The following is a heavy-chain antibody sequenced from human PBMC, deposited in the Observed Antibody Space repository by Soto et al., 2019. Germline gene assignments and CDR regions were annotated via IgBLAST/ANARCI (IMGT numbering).Heavy chain of an antibody. J-gene: IGHJ6*02. CDR2: IYYSGST. Sequence: SETLSLTCTVSGDSISSSIYYWAWIRQPPGKGLEWIGSIYYSGSTYYNPSLKSRVTISVDTSKNQFSLKLSSVTAADTAVYYCARLSFRSGWYPSYYYGMDVWGQGTTVTVSS. CDR3: ARLSFRSGWYPSYYYGMDV. V-gene: IGHV4-39*01. CDR1: GDSISSSIYY. D-gene: IGHD6-19*01.